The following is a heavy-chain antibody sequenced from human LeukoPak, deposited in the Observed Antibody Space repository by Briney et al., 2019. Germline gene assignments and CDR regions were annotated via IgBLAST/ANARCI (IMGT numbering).Heavy chain of an antibody. CDR3: AGSRGRFGELLCGFDY. V-gene: IGHV4-59*01. Sequence: SETLPLTCTVSGGSLSSYYWSWVPHPPGAGLGWIGHLYYSGSTNYNTYLPSRVNISLDTSKNQSSLRLRSMTSAHTALFYIAGSRGRFGELLCGFDYWGRGTLVSVSS. CDR2: LYYSGST. CDR1: GGSLSSYY. J-gene: IGHJ4*02. D-gene: IGHD3-10*01.